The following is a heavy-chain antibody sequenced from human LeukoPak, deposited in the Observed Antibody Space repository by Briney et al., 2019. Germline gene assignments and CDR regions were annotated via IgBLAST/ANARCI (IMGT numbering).Heavy chain of an antibody. Sequence: ASVKVSCKVSGYTLTELSMHWVRQAPGKGLEWRGGFDREDGETIYAQKFQGRVTMTEDKSTDTAYMELSSLRSEDTAVYYCASSVGLSSWYGDYWGQGTLVTVSS. CDR1: GYTLTELS. J-gene: IGHJ4*02. CDR2: FDREDGET. V-gene: IGHV1-24*01. CDR3: ASSVGLSSWYGDY. D-gene: IGHD6-13*01.